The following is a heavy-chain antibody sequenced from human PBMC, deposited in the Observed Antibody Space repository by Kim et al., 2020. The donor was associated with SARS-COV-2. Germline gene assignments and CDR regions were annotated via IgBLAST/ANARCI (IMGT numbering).Heavy chain of an antibody. CDR1: GGSISSGGYY. Sequence: SETLSLTCTVSGGSISSGGYYWSWIRQHPGKGLEWIGYIYYSGSTDYNPSLKSRVTISVDTSKNQFSLKLSSVTAADTAVYYCASSTSRLDWFDPWGQGTLVTVSS. CDR2: IYYSGST. J-gene: IGHJ5*02. V-gene: IGHV4-31*03. CDR3: ASSTSRLDWFDP. D-gene: IGHD2-2*01.